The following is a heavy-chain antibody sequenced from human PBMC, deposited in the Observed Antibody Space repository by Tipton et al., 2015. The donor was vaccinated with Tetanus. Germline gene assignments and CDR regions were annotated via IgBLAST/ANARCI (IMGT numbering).Heavy chain of an antibody. V-gene: IGHV3-23*01. J-gene: IGHJ4*02. CDR1: GFMFSSYT. CDR2: IGGSGGAS. CDR3: ARALRVYSGSGSTGLGDS. Sequence: SLRLSCAASGFMFSSYTMSWVRQAPGKGLECVSAIGGSGGASYYADSVKGRFTIIRDNAKNSLYLQMDSLRAEDTAVYYCARALRVYSGSGSTGLGDSWGQGTLVTVSS. D-gene: IGHD3-10*01.